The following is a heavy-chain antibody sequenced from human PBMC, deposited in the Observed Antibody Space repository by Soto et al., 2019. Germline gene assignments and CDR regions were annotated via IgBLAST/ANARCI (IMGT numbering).Heavy chain of an antibody. J-gene: IGHJ4*02. Sequence: GGSLRLSCAASGFTFSGYGMHWVRQAPGKGLEWVAVIWYDGSNKYYADSVKGRFTISRDNSKNTLYLQMNSLRAEDTAVYYCANTSRRGAVVVAATADYWGQGTLVTVSS. CDR1: GFTFSGYG. D-gene: IGHD2-15*01. V-gene: IGHV3-33*06. CDR3: ANTSRRGAVVVAATADY. CDR2: IWYDGSNK.